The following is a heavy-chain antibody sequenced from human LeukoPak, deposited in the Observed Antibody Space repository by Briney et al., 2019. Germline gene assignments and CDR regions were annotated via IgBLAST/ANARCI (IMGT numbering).Heavy chain of an antibody. CDR2: VSISSGTI. J-gene: IGHJ4*02. CDR1: GFTFTGHN. D-gene: IGHD3-10*01. V-gene: IGHV3-48*01. Sequence: GGSLRLSCAASGFTFTGHNMNWVRQAPGKGLEWISFVSISSGTIYYADSVKGRFTISRDNSKNTLYLQMNSLRAEDTAVYYCAKITQLWFGESDYWGQGTLVTVSS. CDR3: AKITQLWFGESDY.